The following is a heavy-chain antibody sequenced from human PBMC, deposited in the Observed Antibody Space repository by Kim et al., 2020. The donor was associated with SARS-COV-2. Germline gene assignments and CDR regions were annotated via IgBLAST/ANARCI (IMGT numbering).Heavy chain of an antibody. Sequence: GGSLRLSCVASGFTFSSYGVHWVRQAPGQGLEWVAFISYDGSNEYYADSVTGRFTVSRDNSKNTLFLQMSSLTAEDTAIYYCARLPDYGYGYTSDYWGQGTLVTVFS. V-gene: IGHV3-30*03. D-gene: IGHD5-18*01. CDR1: GFTFSSYG. CDR2: ISYDGSNE. J-gene: IGHJ4*02. CDR3: ARLPDYGYGYTSDY.